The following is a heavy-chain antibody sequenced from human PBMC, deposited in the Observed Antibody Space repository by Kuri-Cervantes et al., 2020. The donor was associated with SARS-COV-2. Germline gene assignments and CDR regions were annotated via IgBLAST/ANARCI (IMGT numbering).Heavy chain of an antibody. CDR1: GFTFSSNA. Sequence: GGSLRLSCAASGFTFSSNAMSWVRQAPGKGLEWVSAISGSGGSTYYADSVKGRFTISRDNSKNTLYLQMNSLRAEDTAVYYCASTQISYGGNSGSYWYFDLWGRGTLVTVSS. CDR2: ISGSGGST. CDR3: ASTQISYGGNSGSYWYFDL. V-gene: IGHV3-23*01. D-gene: IGHD4-23*01. J-gene: IGHJ2*01.